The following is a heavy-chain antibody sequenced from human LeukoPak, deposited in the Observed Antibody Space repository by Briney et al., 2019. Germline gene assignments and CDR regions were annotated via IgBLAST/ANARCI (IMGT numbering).Heavy chain of an antibody. J-gene: IGHJ4*02. CDR3: ARVSTSCCYEIDY. Sequence: GASVKVSCKASGYTFTGYYMHWVRQAPGQGLEWMGWINPNSGGTNYAQKFQSRVTMTRDTSISTAYMELSRLRSDDTAVYYCARVSTSCCYEIDYWGQGTLVTVSS. CDR1: GYTFTGYY. CDR2: INPNSGGT. D-gene: IGHD2-2*01. V-gene: IGHV1-2*02.